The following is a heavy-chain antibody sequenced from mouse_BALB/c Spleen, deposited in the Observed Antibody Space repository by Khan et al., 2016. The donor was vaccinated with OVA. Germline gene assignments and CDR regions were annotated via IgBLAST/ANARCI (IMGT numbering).Heavy chain of an antibody. D-gene: IGHD2-14*01. V-gene: IGHV1-4*01. CDR2: INPSNSYT. Sequence: QVQLKQSGAELARPGASLKMSCKASGYTFTSYTMHWVRQRPGQPPEWIGHINPSNSYTNYNQNFNDKATLSVEKSSKTAYKKQSSLKSEESAVYYCVRGGAYHRSDGLFAYWGQGTLVTVSA. J-gene: IGHJ3*01. CDR1: GYTFTSYT. CDR3: VRGGAYHRSDGLFAY.